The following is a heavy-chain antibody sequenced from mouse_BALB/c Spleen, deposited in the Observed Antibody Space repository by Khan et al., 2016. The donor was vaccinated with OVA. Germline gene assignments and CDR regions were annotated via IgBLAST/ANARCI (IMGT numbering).Heavy chain of an antibody. CDR3: ARSRGNFLLDH. D-gene: IGHD2-1*01. CDR2: ISTYTGQP. Sequence: QIQLVQSGPELKRPGETVKISCKASRYTFTDYGMNWVKQAPGKGLKWMGWISTYTGQPTYADDFKGRFAFSLETSATTVFLQINNLKNEDMATCYCARSRGNFLLDHWGQGSTLTVSS. J-gene: IGHJ2*01. CDR1: RYTFTDYG. V-gene: IGHV9-1*02.